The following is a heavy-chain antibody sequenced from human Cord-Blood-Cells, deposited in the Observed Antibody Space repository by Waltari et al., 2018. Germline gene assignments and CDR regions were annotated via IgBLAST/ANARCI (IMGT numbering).Heavy chain of an antibody. J-gene: IGHJ2*01. Sequence: QVQLVQSGAEVKKPGSSVKVSCKASGGTFSSYAISWVRQAPGQGLEWMGGIIPIFGTANDAQKFQGRVTITADESTSTAYMELSSLRSEDTAVYYCARGLSELDGMIGYFDLWGRGTLVTVSS. CDR1: GGTFSSYA. D-gene: IGHD3-10*01. CDR2: IIPIFGTA. V-gene: IGHV1-69*01. CDR3: ARGLSELDGMIGYFDL.